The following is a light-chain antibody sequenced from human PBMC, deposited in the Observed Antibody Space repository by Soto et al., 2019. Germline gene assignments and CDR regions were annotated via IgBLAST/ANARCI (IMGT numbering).Light chain of an antibody. J-gene: IGKJ2*01. CDR2: DVS. CDR3: QQYNSYPYT. Sequence: DIQMTQSPSTLSASVGDRVTITCRASQSISNWLAWYQQKPGKAPHLLIYDVSTLESGVPSRFSGGESGTQFTLTISSLQPDDFATYYCQQYNSYPYTFGQGTKLEIK. CDR1: QSISNW. V-gene: IGKV1-5*01.